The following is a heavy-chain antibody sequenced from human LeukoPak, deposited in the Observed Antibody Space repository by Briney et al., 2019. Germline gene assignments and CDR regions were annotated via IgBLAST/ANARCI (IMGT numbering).Heavy chain of an antibody. CDR2: IYTSGST. CDR1: GGSISSYY. D-gene: IGHD4-17*01. V-gene: IGHV4-4*07. J-gene: IGHJ5*02. Sequence: SETLSLTCAVSGGSISSYYWSWIRQPAGKGLEWIGRIYTSGSTNYNPSLKSRVTISVDKSKNQFSLKLSSVTAADTAVYYCARGGHDYGFFPWGQGTLVTVSS. CDR3: ARGGHDYGFFP.